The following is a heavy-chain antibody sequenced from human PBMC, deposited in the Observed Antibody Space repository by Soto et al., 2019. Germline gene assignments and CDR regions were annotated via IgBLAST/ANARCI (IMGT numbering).Heavy chain of an antibody. Sequence: SSETLSLTCTVSGGSISSSSYYWGWIRQPPGKGLEWIGSIYYSGSTYYNPSLKSRVTISVDTSKNQFSLKLSSVTAADTAVYYCAVRIAARGRFFDYWGQGTLVTVSS. J-gene: IGHJ4*02. CDR1: GGSISSSSYY. D-gene: IGHD6-6*01. CDR2: IYYSGST. V-gene: IGHV4-39*01. CDR3: AVRIAARGRFFDY.